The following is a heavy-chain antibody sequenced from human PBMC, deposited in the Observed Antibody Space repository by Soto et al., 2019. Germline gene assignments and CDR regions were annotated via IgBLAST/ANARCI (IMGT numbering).Heavy chain of an antibody. CDR1: GFYFVSYT. J-gene: IGHJ6*02. V-gene: IGHV3-21*01. CDR2: ISTRSDI. Sequence: PGGSLRLSCAASGFYFVSYTMNWVRQAPGKGLEWVASISTRSDIYYADSVKGRFTISRDNAKNSVSLQMNSLRAEDTAVYYCAREETAWPLAYGLDVWGQGTTVTVSS. D-gene: IGHD2-21*02. CDR3: AREETAWPLAYGLDV.